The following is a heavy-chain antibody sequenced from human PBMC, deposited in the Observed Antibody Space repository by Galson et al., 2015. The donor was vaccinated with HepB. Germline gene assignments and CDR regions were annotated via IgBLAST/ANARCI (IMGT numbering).Heavy chain of an antibody. D-gene: IGHD3-16*02. V-gene: IGHV1-69*06. CDR1: GGTFSSYA. J-gene: IGHJ4*02. CDR3: ARQIMITFGGVIVTGRLDY. CDR2: IIPIFGTA. Sequence: SCKASGGTFSSYAISWVRQAPGQGLEWMGGIIPIFGTANYAQKFQGRVTITADKSTSTAYMELSSLRSEDTAVYYCARQIMITFGGVIVTGRLDYWGQGTLVTVSS.